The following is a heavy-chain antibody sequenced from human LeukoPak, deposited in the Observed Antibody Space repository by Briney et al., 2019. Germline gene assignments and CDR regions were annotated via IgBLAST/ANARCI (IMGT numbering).Heavy chain of an antibody. V-gene: IGHV1-46*01. CDR2: INPSGGST. CDR1: GYTFTSYY. J-gene: IGHJ4*02. Sequence: ASVKVSCKASGYTFTSYYMHWVRQAPGQGLEWMGIINPSGGSTTYAQKFQGRVTMTRDTSTSTVYMELSSLRSEDTAVYYCAKTLTAAGTDCWGQGTLVTVSS. D-gene: IGHD6-13*01. CDR3: AKTLTAAGTDC.